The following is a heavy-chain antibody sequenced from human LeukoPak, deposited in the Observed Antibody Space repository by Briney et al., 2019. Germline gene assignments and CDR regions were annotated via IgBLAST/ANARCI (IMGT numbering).Heavy chain of an antibody. CDR1: GDSIRSYY. J-gene: IGHJ4*02. D-gene: IGHD3-10*01. Sequence: SETLSLTCTVSGDSIRSYYWSWIWQPPGKGLEWIGDIFDSGSTNYNPSLKSRVTISLDTSKNQFSLKLSSVTAADTAVYYCARDQEDSGTDYWGQGTLVTVSS. CDR3: ARDQEDSGTDY. V-gene: IGHV4-59*12. CDR2: IFDSGST.